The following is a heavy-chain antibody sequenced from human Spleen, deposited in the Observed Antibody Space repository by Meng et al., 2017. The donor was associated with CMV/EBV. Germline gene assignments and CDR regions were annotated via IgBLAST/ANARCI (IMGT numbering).Heavy chain of an antibody. Sequence: ASVKVSCKASGYTFTGYYMHWVRQATGQGLEWMGWMNPNSGNTGYAQKFQGRVTITRNTSISTAYMELSSLRSEDTAVYYCARGGIIQYYYYYYGMDVWGQGTTVTVSS. CDR1: GYTFTGYY. CDR3: ARGGIIQYYYYYYGMDV. D-gene: IGHD3-10*01. J-gene: IGHJ6*02. CDR2: MNPNSGNT. V-gene: IGHV1-8*03.